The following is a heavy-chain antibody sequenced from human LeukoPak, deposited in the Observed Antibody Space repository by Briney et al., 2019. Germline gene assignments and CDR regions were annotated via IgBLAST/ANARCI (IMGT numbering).Heavy chain of an antibody. V-gene: IGHV4-34*01. CDR1: GGSFSGYY. Sequence: SETLSLTCAVYGGSFSGYYWSWIRQPPGKGLEWIGEINHSGSTNYNPSLNSRLSMSVDTPNKQFSLNLRSVTAADTAVYYCVRGPYGASISNWFDPWGQGLLVTVSS. D-gene: IGHD4/OR15-4a*01. J-gene: IGHJ5*02. CDR3: VRGPYGASISNWFDP. CDR2: INHSGST.